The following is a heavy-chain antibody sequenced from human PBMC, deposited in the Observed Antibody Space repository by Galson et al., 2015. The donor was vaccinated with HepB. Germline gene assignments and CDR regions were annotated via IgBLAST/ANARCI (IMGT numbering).Heavy chain of an antibody. D-gene: IGHD2-21*02. J-gene: IGHJ5*02. Sequence: SVKVSCKAFGGTFTRHAIHWVRRAPGQSLEWMGRINAANGDTTYSQKFQGRVTITKDTSASTAYMELSSLRSEDTAVYYCARDSSYCGDDCYSNWFDPWGQGTLVTVSS. CDR3: ARDSSYCGDDCYSNWFDP. CDR1: GGTFTRHA. CDR2: INAANGDT. V-gene: IGHV1-3*01.